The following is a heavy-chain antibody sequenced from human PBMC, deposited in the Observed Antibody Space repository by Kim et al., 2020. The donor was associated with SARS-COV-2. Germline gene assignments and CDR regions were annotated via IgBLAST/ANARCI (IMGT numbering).Heavy chain of an antibody. V-gene: IGHV3-23*01. CDR2: ISGGGGLT. J-gene: IGHJ2*01. CDR3: AKDQAFSYVSIGGSGYFDL. D-gene: IGHD3-10*02. Sequence: GGSLRLSCEASGFTFRNYAMSWVRQSPSKGLEWVAAISGGGGLTFYADSVEGRFTISRDNSKNTLFLQMNSLRPEDTAIYHCAKDQAFSYVSIGGSGYFDLWGRGTLVTVSS. CDR1: GFTFRNYA.